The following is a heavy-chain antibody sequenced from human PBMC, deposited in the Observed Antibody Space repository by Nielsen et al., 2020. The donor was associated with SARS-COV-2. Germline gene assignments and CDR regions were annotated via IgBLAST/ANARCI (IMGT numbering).Heavy chain of an antibody. Sequence: GGPLRLSCAASGFTFSSYGMHWVRQAPGKGLEWVAVIWYDGSNKYYADSVKGRFTISRDNSKNTLYLQMNSLRAEDTAVYYCAREGYYGSGGTGMDVWGQGTTVTVSS. J-gene: IGHJ6*02. CDR3: AREGYYGSGGTGMDV. V-gene: IGHV3-33*01. D-gene: IGHD3-10*01. CDR2: IWYDGSNK. CDR1: GFTFSSYG.